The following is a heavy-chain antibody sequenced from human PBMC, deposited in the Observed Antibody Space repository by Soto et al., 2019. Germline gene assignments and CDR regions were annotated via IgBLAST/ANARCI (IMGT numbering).Heavy chain of an antibody. CDR1: GYTFTSYY. V-gene: IGHV3-33*01. D-gene: IGHD2-21*01. CDR3: ARDRVKAEHHHSTIDY. CDR2: IWYDGSNK. J-gene: IGHJ4*02. Sequence: SCKASGYTFTSYYMHWVRQAPGKGLEWVAVIWYDGSNKYYADSVKGRFTISRDNPKNTLYLQMNSLRAEDTAVYYCARDRVKAEHHHSTIDYWGQGTLVTVSS.